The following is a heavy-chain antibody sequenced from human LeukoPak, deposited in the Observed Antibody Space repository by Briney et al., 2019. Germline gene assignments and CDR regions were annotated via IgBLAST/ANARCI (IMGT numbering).Heavy chain of an antibody. D-gene: IGHD6-6*01. CDR2: IYYSGST. CDR3: ARERIAARVGLFDY. CDR1: GGSISSYY. J-gene: IGHJ4*02. Sequence: PSETLSLTCTVSGGSISSYYWSWIRQPPGKGLEWIGYIYYSGSTNYNPSLKSRVTISVDTSKNQFSLKLSSVTAADTAVYYCARERIAARVGLFDYWGQGTLVTVSS. V-gene: IGHV4-59*01.